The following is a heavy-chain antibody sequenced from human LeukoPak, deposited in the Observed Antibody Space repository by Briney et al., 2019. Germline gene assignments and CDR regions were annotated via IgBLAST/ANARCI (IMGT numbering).Heavy chain of an antibody. D-gene: IGHD2-15*01. CDR2: INAGNGNT. CDR1: GYTFTSYA. V-gene: IGHV1-3*01. CDR3: ARDRYCSGGSCLRSWFDP. J-gene: IGHJ5*02. Sequence: ASVKVSCKASGYTFTSYAMHWVRQAPGQRLEWMGWINAGNGNTKYSQKFQGRVTITRDTSASTAYMELSSLRSEDTAVYYCARDRYCSGGSCLRSWFDPWGQRTLVTVSS.